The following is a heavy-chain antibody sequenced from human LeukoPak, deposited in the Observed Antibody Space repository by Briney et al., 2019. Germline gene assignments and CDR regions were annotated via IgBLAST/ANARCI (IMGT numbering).Heavy chain of an antibody. J-gene: IGHJ6*03. D-gene: IGHD6-13*01. V-gene: IGHV3-43D*04. CDR1: GFTFDDYA. CDR2: ISWDGGST. Sequence: QSGGTLRLSCAASGFTFDDYAMHWVRQAPGKGLEWVSLISWDGGSTYYADSVKGRFTISRDNSKNSLYLQMNSLRAEDTALYYCAKDSGSGYDPPGGYMDVCGKGTTVTVSS. CDR3: AKDSGSGYDPPGGYMDV.